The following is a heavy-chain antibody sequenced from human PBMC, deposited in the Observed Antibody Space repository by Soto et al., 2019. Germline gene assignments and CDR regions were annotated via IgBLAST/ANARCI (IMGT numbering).Heavy chain of an antibody. CDR3: ATLGAQNDH. D-gene: IGHD3-16*01. J-gene: IGHJ5*02. CDR1: GGTFSTYT. V-gene: IGHV1-69*09. Sequence: QVQLVQSGADVKKPGSSVKVSCKTFGGTFSTYTINWVRQAPGQGLVWMGSIIPFLNISNYARSFLGRLTIAADESTSTAFTHPDSLSLEDTAIYFCATLGAQNDHGGQGTLVTVS. CDR2: IIPFLNIS.